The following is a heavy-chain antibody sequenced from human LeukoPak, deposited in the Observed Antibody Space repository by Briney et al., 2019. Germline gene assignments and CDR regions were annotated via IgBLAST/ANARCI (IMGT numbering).Heavy chain of an antibody. CDR3: ARCGYSDAWSCDH. CDR2: INTGNGNT. CDR1: GYTFTSYT. J-gene: IGHJ5*02. Sequence: ASVKVSCKASGYTFTSYTIHWVRQAPGQRLEWMGWINTGNGNTEYSQKFQGRVTVTTDTSASTAYMELSSLRSEHTAVYYCARCGYSDAWSCDHWGQETLVTVSS. V-gene: IGHV1-3*04. D-gene: IGHD5-18*01.